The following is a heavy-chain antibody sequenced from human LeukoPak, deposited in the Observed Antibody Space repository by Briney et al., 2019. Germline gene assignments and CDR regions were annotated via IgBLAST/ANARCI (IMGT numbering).Heavy chain of an antibody. J-gene: IGHJ6*03. CDR1: GGSISSRSYY. CDR3: ARVRCSGGSCPYYYYYYYMDV. Sequence: PSETLSLTCIVSGGSISSRSYYWGWIRQPPGKGLEWIGSMYYSGSTYYNPSLKSRVTISVDTSKNQFSLKLRFVTAADTAVYYCARVRCSGGSCPYYYYYYYMDVWGKGTTVTVSS. V-gene: IGHV4-39*07. CDR2: MYYSGST. D-gene: IGHD2-15*01.